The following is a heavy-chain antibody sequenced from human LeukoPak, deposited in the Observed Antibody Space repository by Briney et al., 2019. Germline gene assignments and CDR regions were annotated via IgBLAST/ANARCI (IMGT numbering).Heavy chain of an antibody. V-gene: IGHV1-69*13. D-gene: IGHD1-26*01. CDR1: GGTFSSYA. CDR3: ARDYRGSYSFDY. Sequence: GASVKVSCKASGGTFSSYAISWVRQAPGQGLEWMGGIIPIFGTANYAQKFQGRVTITADESTSTAYMELSSLRSEDMAVYYCARDYRGSYSFDYWGQGTLVTVSS. J-gene: IGHJ4*02. CDR2: IIPIFGTA.